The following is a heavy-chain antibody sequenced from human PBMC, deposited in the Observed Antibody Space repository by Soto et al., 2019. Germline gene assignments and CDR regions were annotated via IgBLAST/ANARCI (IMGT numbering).Heavy chain of an antibody. CDR3: AKGRDGYNWGIQWFDP. D-gene: IGHD5-12*01. V-gene: IGHV3-9*01. J-gene: IGHJ5*02. Sequence: ESGGGLVQPGRSLRLSCAASGFTFDDYAMHWVRQAPGKGLEWVSGISWNSGSIGYADSVKGRFTISRDNAKNSLYLQMNSLRAEDTALYYCAKGRDGYNWGIQWFDPWGQGTLVTVSS. CDR2: ISWNSGSI. CDR1: GFTFDDYA.